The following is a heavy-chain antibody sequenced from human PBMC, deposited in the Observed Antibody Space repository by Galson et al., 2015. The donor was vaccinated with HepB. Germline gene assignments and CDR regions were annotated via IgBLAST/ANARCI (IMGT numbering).Heavy chain of an antibody. Sequence: SVKVSCKASGYTFTSYGISWVRQAPGQGLEWMGWISAYNGNTNYAQKLQGRVTMTTDTSTSTAYMELRSLRSDDTAVYYCAIPIRGYYDFWSGYYHYYGMDVWGQGTTVTVSS. CDR3: AIPIRGYYDFWSGYYHYYGMDV. CDR2: ISAYNGNT. CDR1: GYTFTSYG. V-gene: IGHV1-18*04. D-gene: IGHD3-3*01. J-gene: IGHJ6*02.